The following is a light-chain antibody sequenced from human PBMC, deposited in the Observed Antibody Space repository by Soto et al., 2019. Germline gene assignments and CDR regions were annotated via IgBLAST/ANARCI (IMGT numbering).Light chain of an antibody. Sequence: DIQLTQSPSFLSASVGDRVTITCRASQGTSSYLAWYQQKPGKAPNLLIYATSTLQSGVPSRFSGSGSGTEFTLTISNLQPEDFASYYCQQLYSYRLTFGGGTKVEI. V-gene: IGKV1-9*01. CDR2: ATS. CDR1: QGTSSY. J-gene: IGKJ4*01. CDR3: QQLYSYRLT.